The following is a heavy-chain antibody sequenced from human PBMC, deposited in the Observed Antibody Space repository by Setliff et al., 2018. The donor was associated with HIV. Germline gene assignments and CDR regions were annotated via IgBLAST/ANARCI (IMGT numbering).Heavy chain of an antibody. Sequence: ASVKVSCKTSGYTFADYFMHWVRQAPGQGLEWMGWIHPNSGGTVYAQKFQGRVTMTRDTSTGTAYMALSRLRSDDTAVYYCARQFSNSLDYWGQGALVTVSS. CDR3: ARQFSNSLDY. CDR2: IHPNSGGT. V-gene: IGHV1-2*02. CDR1: GYTFADYF. D-gene: IGHD2-8*01. J-gene: IGHJ4*02.